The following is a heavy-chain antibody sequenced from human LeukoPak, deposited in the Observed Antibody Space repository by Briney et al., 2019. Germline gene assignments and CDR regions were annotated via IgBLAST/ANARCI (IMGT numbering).Heavy chain of an antibody. CDR2: ISSSSSYI. J-gene: IGHJ3*02. Sequence: GGSLRLXCAASGFTFSSYSMNWVRQAPGKGLEWVSSISSSSSYIYYADSVKGRFTISRDNAKNSLYLQMNSLRAEDTAVYYCAREGGKGDAFDIWGQGTMVTVSS. V-gene: IGHV3-21*01. D-gene: IGHD4-23*01. CDR3: AREGGKGDAFDI. CDR1: GFTFSSYS.